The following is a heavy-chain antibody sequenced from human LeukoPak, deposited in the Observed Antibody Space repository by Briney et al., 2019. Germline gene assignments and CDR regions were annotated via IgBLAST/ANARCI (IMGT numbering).Heavy chain of an antibody. J-gene: IGHJ1*01. CDR3: VKGREAAAGRGFQH. D-gene: IGHD6-13*01. CDR1: GFTFSSYA. CDR2: ISSNGGST. V-gene: IGHV3-64D*06. Sequence: TPRPSCSASGFTFSSYAMHWGRQAPGKGLEYVSAISSNGGSTYYADSVKGRFIISRDNSKNTLYLQMSSLRAEDTAVYYCVKGREAAAGRGFQHWGQGTLVTVSS.